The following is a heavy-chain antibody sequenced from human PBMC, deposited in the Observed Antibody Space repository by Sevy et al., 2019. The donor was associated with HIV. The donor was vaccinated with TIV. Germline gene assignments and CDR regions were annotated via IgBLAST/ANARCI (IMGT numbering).Heavy chain of an antibody. V-gene: IGHV3-23*01. CDR2: ISGSGATT. Sequence: GGSLRLSCAASGFTFNNYAMNWVRQAPGKGLEWVSAISGSGATTFYADSVKGRFTISRDNAKNSLYLQMNSLRAEDTAVYDCARYLYSSSIYYYYGMDVWGQGTTVTVSS. J-gene: IGHJ6*02. CDR1: GFTFNNYA. D-gene: IGHD6-6*01. CDR3: ARYLYSSSIYYYYGMDV.